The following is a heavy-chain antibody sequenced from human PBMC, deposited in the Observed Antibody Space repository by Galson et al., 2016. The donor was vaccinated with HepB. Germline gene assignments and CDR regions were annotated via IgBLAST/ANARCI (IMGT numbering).Heavy chain of an antibody. D-gene: IGHD3-10*01. Sequence: SLRLSCAASGFTFSNYGMHWVRQAPGKGLEWVAVISYDGSNKYNGDSVKGRFTISRDNSKNTLYLQMNSLRTDDTAIYYCAKSWMVWGDYNFDPWGQGILVTVSS. CDR3: AKSWMVWGDYNFDP. V-gene: IGHV3-30*18. CDR1: GFTFSNYG. J-gene: IGHJ5*02. CDR2: ISYDGSNK.